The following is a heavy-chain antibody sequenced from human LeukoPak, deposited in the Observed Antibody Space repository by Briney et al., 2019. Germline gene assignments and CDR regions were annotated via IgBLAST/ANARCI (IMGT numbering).Heavy chain of an antibody. D-gene: IGHD5-18*01. CDR1: GFTFSSYA. CDR3: ARDRGYSYGYYYYYYMDV. CDR2: ISYEGSNK. J-gene: IGHJ6*03. Sequence: GGSLRLSCAASGFTFSSYAVHWVRQAPGKGLEWVADISYEGSNKCYADSVKGRFTISRDNSKNTLYLQMNSQRADDTAVYYCARDRGYSYGYYYYYYMDVWGKGTTVTVSS. V-gene: IGHV3-30*04.